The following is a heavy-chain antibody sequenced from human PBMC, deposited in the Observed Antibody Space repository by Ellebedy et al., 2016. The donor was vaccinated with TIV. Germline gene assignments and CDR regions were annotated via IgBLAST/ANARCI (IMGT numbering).Heavy chain of an antibody. CDR1: GASITSSDYY. Sequence: SETLSLXXTVSGASITSSDYYWGRTRQPPGQGLEWIGCIYYDGSAYYNPSLKSRVTMSVDTSKNQFSLIVTSVTAADTSVYYCARPDIGSSGWYVYWGQGTLVTVS. V-gene: IGHV4-39*01. D-gene: IGHD6-19*01. J-gene: IGHJ4*02. CDR3: ARPDIGSSGWYVY. CDR2: IYYDGSA.